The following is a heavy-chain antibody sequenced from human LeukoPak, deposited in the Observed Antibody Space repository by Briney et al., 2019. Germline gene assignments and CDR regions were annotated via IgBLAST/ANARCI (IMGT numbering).Heavy chain of an antibody. Sequence: GGSLRLPCAASGFSFSKFAMHWVRQAPGRGLESVSGISYNGDGTYYANSVKGRFTISRDNSKQTLYLQVGSLRVEDMGVYYCARGHFWSGYTYQDYFYYMDVWGKGTAVTVSS. CDR2: ISYNGDGT. CDR1: GFSFSKFA. J-gene: IGHJ6*03. V-gene: IGHV3-64*01. D-gene: IGHD3-3*02. CDR3: ARGHFWSGYTYQDYFYYMDV.